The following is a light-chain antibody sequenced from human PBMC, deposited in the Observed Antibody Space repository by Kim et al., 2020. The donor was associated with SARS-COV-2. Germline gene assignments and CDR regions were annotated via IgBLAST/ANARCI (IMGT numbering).Light chain of an antibody. Sequence: PGGTVTLTCDTSNGPVTSDHWPYWFQQKPRQAPRTLIYDTSGKPSWTPARFSGSLLGGKAALTLSGAQPEDGADYCCLHSESGTAVFGGGTQLTVL. J-gene: IGLJ2*01. CDR3: LHSESGTAV. V-gene: IGLV7-46*01. CDR2: DTS. CDR1: NGPVTSDHW.